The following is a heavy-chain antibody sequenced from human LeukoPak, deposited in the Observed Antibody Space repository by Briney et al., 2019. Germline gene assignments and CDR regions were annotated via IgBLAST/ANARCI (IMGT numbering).Heavy chain of an antibody. CDR3: AKEETRDSNYIRVSAY. D-gene: IGHD1-7*01. CDR1: GFTFNSYG. CDR2: ILYDGSNK. V-gene: IGHV3-30*18. Sequence: GGSLRLSCGAWGFTFNSYGIHEVRQAPGKGLEWVAVILYDGSNKYYADSVKGRFTISRDNSKNTLYLQMNSLRAEDTALYYCAKEETRDSNYIRVSAYGGQGTLVTVSS. J-gene: IGHJ4*02.